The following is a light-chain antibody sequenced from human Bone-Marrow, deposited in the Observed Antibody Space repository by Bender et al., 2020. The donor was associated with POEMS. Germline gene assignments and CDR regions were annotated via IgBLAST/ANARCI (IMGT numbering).Light chain of an antibody. V-gene: IGLV2-23*02. CDR3: CSCVATNTYV. CDR1: SSDVRPYDL. Sequence: QSALTQPASVSGSPGPSITISCSGVSSDVRPYDLVSWYQQYPGKAPKLLIFEVYKRPPGVSDRFSGFRSGNTASLTISGLLPEDEADYFCCSCVATNTYVFGPGTTVSVL. J-gene: IGLJ1*01. CDR2: EVY.